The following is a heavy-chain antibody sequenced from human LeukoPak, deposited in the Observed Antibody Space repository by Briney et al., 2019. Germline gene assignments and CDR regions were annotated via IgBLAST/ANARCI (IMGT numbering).Heavy chain of an antibody. CDR3: ARDASSGSVYCGGDCYSFDY. D-gene: IGHD2-21*02. CDR1: GFTFSSYS. CDR2: ISSSSSYI. V-gene: IGHV3-21*01. J-gene: IGHJ4*02. Sequence: GGSLRLSCAASGFTFSSYSMNWVRQAPGKGLEWVSSISSSSSYIYYADSVKGRFTISRDNAKNSLYLQMNSLRAEDTAVYYCARDASSGSVYCGGDCYSFDYWGQGTLVTVSS.